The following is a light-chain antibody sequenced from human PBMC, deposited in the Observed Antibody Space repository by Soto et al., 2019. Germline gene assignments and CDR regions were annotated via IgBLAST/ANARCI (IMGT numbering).Light chain of an antibody. CDR1: QTINKY. CDR3: QQTYSIFN. J-gene: IGKJ5*01. CDR2: AAS. Sequence: IHMSHSPSSLSASVLYRVTITFRASQTINKYINWYQHKPGKAPKLLIYAASNLQSGVPSRFSGSGSGTDFTLTISSLQPEDFGTYYCQQTYSIFNFGQGTRLEIK. V-gene: IGKV1-39*01.